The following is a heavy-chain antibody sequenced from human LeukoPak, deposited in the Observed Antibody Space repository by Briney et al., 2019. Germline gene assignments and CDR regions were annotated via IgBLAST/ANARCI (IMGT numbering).Heavy chain of an antibody. J-gene: IGHJ3*02. CDR2: ISSSGSTI. Sequence: PGGSLRLSCAVSGFTFSDYYMSWIRQAPGKGLEWVSYISSSGSTIYYADSVKGRFTISRDNAKNSLYLQMNSLRAEDTAVYYCARKTFTMVRGVAFDIWGQGTMVTVSS. D-gene: IGHD3-10*01. CDR1: GFTFSDYY. CDR3: ARKTFTMVRGVAFDI. V-gene: IGHV3-11*04.